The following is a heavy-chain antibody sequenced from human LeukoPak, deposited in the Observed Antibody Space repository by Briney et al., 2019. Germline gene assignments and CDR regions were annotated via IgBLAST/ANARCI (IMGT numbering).Heavy chain of an antibody. Sequence: GGSLRLSCAASGFTFSSYAMSWVRQAPGKGREWGSAISGTGGRTYYADSVKGRFTISRDNSKNTLYLQMNSLRAEDTAVYDCAKEEVVTAIRYCWGQVTLVTVSS. D-gene: IGHD2-21*02. J-gene: IGHJ4*02. V-gene: IGHV3-23*01. CDR1: GFTFSSYA. CDR3: AKEEVVTAIRYC. CDR2: ISGTGGRT.